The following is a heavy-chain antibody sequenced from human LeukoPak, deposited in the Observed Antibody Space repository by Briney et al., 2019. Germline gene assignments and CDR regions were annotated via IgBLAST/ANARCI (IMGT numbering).Heavy chain of an antibody. CDR2: IYYSGST. V-gene: IGHV4-31*03. CDR1: GGSISSGGYY. Sequence: PSETLSLTCTVSGGSISSGGYYWSWIRQHPGKGLEWIGYIYYSGSTYYNPSLKSRVTISVDTSKNQFSLKLSSVTAADTAVYYCARDHDYGDYSYGMDVWGQGTKVTVSS. CDR3: ARDHDYGDYSYGMDV. D-gene: IGHD4-17*01. J-gene: IGHJ6*02.